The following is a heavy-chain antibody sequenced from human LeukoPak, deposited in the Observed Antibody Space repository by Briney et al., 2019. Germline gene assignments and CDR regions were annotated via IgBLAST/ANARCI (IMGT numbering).Heavy chain of an antibody. CDR3: WKGRATFGVADYYYMDV. V-gene: IGHV3-23*01. CDR1: GFTFSSYA. CDR2: ISGSGGST. Sequence: GGSLRLSCAASGFTFSSYAMNWVRQAPGKGLEWVSAISGSGGSTYYADSVKGRFTISRDNSKNTLYLQMNSLRAEDTAVYYCWKGRATFGVADYYYMDVWGKGTTVTVSS. J-gene: IGHJ6*03. D-gene: IGHD3-3*01.